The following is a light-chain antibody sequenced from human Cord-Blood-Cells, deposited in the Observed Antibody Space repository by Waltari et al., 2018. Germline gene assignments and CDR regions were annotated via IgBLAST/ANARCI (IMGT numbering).Light chain of an antibody. Sequence: QSALTQPASVSGSPGQSLTIPCTGTSSDVGGYNYVSWYQQPPAKAPKPMIYDVSNRPSGVSNRFSGSKSDNTASLTISGLQAEDEADYYCSSYTSSSTWVFGGGTKLTVL. J-gene: IGLJ3*02. CDR2: DVS. CDR1: SSDVGGYNY. CDR3: SSYTSSSTWV. V-gene: IGLV2-14*03.